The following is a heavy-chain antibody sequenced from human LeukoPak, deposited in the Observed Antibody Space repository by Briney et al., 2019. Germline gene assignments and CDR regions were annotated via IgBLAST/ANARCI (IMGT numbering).Heavy chain of an antibody. CDR3: ARVVSSRGFDY. D-gene: IGHD6-13*01. J-gene: IGHJ4*02. CDR2: IYYSGST. CDR1: GGSISSYY. V-gene: IGHV4-59*08. Sequence: SETLSLTCTVSGGSISSYYWSWTRQPPGKGLEWIGYIYYSGSTNYNPSLKSRVTISVDTSKNQFSLKLSSVTAADTAVYYCARVVSSRGFDYWGQGTLVTVSS.